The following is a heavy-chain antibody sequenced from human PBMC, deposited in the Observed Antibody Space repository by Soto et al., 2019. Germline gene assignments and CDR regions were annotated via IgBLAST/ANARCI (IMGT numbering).Heavy chain of an antibody. CDR1: GYTFVNYE. CDR2: VNPHSGDT. V-gene: IGHV1-8*01. Sequence: ASVKVSCKASGYTFVNYEINWVRQATGQGLEWLGWVNPHSGDTFYAQNFQGRVTMTRNTSITTAYMELNSLKSEDTAVYYCARQQAMDYWGQGTLDTVSS. CDR3: ARQQAMDY. J-gene: IGHJ4*02.